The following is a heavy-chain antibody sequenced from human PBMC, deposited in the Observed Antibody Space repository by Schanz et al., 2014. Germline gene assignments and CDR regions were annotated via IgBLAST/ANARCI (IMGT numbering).Heavy chain of an antibody. J-gene: IGHJ3*01. CDR2: ISSSSSTI. Sequence: EMQLLESGGGLVRPGGSLRLSCAASGFTFSASAMHWVRQAPGKGLEWVSYISSSSSTIYYADSVKGRFTISRDNAKNSLYLQMNSLRAEDTGVYYCARGREVVAKIFDVWGQGTMVTVSS. V-gene: IGHV3-48*01. CDR3: ARGREVVAKIFDV. D-gene: IGHD3-22*01. CDR1: GFTFSASA.